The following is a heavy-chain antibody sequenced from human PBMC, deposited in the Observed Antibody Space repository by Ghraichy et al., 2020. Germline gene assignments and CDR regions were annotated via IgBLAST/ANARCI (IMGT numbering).Heavy chain of an antibody. CDR2: INPNSGGT. J-gene: IGHJ4*02. V-gene: IGHV1-2*02. CDR3: ARGPRGVAAAGRFDY. D-gene: IGHD6-13*01. CDR1: GYTFTGYY. Sequence: ASVKVSCKASGYTFTGYYMHWVRQAPGQGLEWMGWINPNSGGTNYAQKFQGRVTMTRDTSISTAYMELSRLRSDDTAVYYCARGPRGVAAAGRFDYWGQGTLVTVSS.